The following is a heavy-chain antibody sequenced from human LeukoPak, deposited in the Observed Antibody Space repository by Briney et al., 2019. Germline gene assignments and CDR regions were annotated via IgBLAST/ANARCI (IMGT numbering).Heavy chain of an antibody. Sequence: SETLSLTCTVSGGSISSYYWSWIRQPPGRGLEWIGYIYFSGSTNYNPSLKSRVTISVDTSKNQFSLKLSSVTAADTVVYYCARDLTALPGWFDPWGQGTLVTFSS. CDR3: ARDLTALPGWFDP. CDR2: IYFSGST. CDR1: GGSISSYY. J-gene: IGHJ5*02. D-gene: IGHD1-14*01. V-gene: IGHV4-59*01.